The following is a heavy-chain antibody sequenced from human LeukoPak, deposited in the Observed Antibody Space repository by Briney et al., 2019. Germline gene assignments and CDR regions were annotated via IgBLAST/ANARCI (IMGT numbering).Heavy chain of an antibody. J-gene: IGHJ4*02. Sequence: PGGSLRLSCVFSGISLSNYAMTWVRQAPGKGLEWVSYSSERGGSTTYADSVKGRFTISRDTSLNPLYMQMNNLRAEDTAVYFCAKRGVVIRGLLVIGYHQEAYHYDFWGQGVLVTVSS. CDR2: SSERGGST. CDR3: AKRGVVIRGLLVIGYHQEAYHYDF. CDR1: GISLSNYA. V-gene: IGHV3-23*01. D-gene: IGHD3-10*01.